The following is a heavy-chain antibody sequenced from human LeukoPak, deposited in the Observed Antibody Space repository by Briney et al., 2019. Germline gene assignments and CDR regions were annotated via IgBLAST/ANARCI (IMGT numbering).Heavy chain of an antibody. CDR1: GFTFNSYG. Sequence: GGSLRLSCAASGFTFNSYGMHWVRQGPGKGLEWVAFIRSDGTNKYYADSVKGRFTISRDNSKNTLYLQMNSLRPEDAAVYYCAKGYSFHFDYWGQGTLVTVSS. V-gene: IGHV3-30*02. D-gene: IGHD5-18*01. CDR3: AKGYSFHFDY. CDR2: IRSDGTNK. J-gene: IGHJ4*02.